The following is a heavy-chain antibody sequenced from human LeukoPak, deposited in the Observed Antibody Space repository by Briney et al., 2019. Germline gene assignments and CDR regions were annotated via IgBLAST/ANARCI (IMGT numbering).Heavy chain of an antibody. CDR3: ARGYSSSRNWFDP. CDR1: GFTVSSKY. Sequence: GGSLRLSCAASGFTVSSKYMSWVRQAPGKGLEWVSVIYSGGSTYYADSVKGRFTISRDNSKNTLYLQMNSLRAEDTAVYYCARGYSSSRNWFDPWGQGTLVTVSS. J-gene: IGHJ5*02. V-gene: IGHV3-53*01. D-gene: IGHD6-13*01. CDR2: IYSGGST.